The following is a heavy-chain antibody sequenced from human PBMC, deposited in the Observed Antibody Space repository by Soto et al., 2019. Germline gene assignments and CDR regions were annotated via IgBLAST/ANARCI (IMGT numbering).Heavy chain of an antibody. CDR1: GYTFTSYG. V-gene: IGHV1-18*04. D-gene: IGHD3-9*01. J-gene: IGHJ5*01. CDR2: ISAYNGNT. Sequence: ASVKVSCKASGYTFTSYGISWVRQAPGQGLEWMGWISAYNGNTNYAQKLQGRVTMTTDTSTSTAYMELRSLRSDGTAAYYCAKCCDILTSYCWFDSWGQGTLVTVSS. CDR3: AKCCDILTSYCWFDS.